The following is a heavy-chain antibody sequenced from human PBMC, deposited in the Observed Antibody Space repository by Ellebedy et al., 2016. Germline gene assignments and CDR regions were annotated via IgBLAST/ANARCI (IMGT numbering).Heavy chain of an antibody. CDR3: ANVGGSGIYYNGF. CDR2: LYSGGST. Sequence: GGSLRLSCAASGFTVSSNYMSWVRQAPGKGLEWVSVLYSGGSTFYADSVKGRFTISRDNSKNMLYLQMSSLKVEDTAVYYCANVGGSGIYYNGFWGQGTLVTVSS. CDR1: GFTVSSNY. D-gene: IGHD3-10*01. J-gene: IGHJ4*02. V-gene: IGHV3-53*01.